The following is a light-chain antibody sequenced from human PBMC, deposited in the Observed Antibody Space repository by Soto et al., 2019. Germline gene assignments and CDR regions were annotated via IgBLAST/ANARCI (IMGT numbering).Light chain of an antibody. J-gene: IGLJ1*01. Sequence: QSVLTQPPSVSGAPGQRVTLSCTGSSSNIGAGYHVHWYQHLPGTAPKLLISDNTNRPSGVPDRFSGSKSGTSASLPITGLQAEDEADYYCQSDDTSLREDVFGTGTKLTVL. V-gene: IGLV1-40*01. CDR3: QSDDTSLREDV. CDR2: DNT. CDR1: SSNIGAGYH.